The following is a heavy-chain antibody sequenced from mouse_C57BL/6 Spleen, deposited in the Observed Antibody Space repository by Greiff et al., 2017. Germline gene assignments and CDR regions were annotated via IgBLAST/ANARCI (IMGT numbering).Heavy chain of an antibody. V-gene: IGHV1-59*01. CDR2: IDPSDSYT. CDR1: GYTFTSYW. D-gene: IGHD2-2*01. CDR3: ARKRYGYDHWYFDV. J-gene: IGHJ1*03. Sequence: QVQLQQPGAELVRPGTSVKLSCKASGYTFTSYWMHWVKQRPGQGLEWIGVIDPSDSYTNYNQKFKGKATLTVDTSSSTAYMQLSSLTSEDSAVYYCARKRYGYDHWYFDVWGTGTTVTVAS.